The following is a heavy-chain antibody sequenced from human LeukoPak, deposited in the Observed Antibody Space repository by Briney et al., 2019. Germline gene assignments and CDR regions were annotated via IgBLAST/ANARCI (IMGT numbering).Heavy chain of an antibody. CDR2: ISGSGGST. J-gene: IGHJ4*02. Sequence: GGTLRLSCAASGFTFSSYGMSWVRQAPGKGLEWVSAISGSGGSTYYADSVKGRFTISRDNSKNTLYLQMNSLRAEDTAVYYCAKFHPLCSGGSRYGGGYWGQGTLVTVSS. D-gene: IGHD2-15*01. V-gene: IGHV3-23*01. CDR1: GFTFSSYG. CDR3: AKFHPLCSGGSRYGGGY.